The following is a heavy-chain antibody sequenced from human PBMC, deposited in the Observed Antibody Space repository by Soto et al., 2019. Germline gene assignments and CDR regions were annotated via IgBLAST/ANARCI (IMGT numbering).Heavy chain of an antibody. CDR3: ARDGEVLDDFWSGYYWRDYYYGMDV. V-gene: IGHV3-30-3*01. J-gene: IGHJ6*02. D-gene: IGHD3-3*01. Sequence: PGGSLSLSCAASGFTFSSYAMHWVRQAPGKGLEWVAVISYDGSNKYYADSVKGRFTISRDNSKNTLYLQMNSLRAEDTAVYYCARDGEVLDDFWSGYYWRDYYYGMDVWGQGTTVTVSS. CDR1: GFTFSSYA. CDR2: ISYDGSNK.